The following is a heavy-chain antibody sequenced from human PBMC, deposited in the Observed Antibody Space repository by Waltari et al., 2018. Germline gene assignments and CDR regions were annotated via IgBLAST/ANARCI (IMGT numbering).Heavy chain of an antibody. J-gene: IGHJ5*02. V-gene: IGHV1-69*12. Sequence: QVQLVQSGAEVKKPGSSVKVSCKASGGTFSSYAISWVRQAPGHGLEWMGGIIPIFGTANYAQKFQGRVTITADESTSTAYMELSSLRSEDTAVYYCARVSYDILTGYYIWFDPWGQGTLVTVSS. CDR3: ARVSYDILTGYYIWFDP. D-gene: IGHD3-9*01. CDR2: IIPIFGTA. CDR1: GGTFSSYA.